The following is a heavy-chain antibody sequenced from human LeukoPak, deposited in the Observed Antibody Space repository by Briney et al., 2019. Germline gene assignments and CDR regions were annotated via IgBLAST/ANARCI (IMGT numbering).Heavy chain of an antibody. CDR1: GFIFNTYA. CDR2: ISGDGST. V-gene: IGHV3-23*01. CDR3: AKYCSGGNCYSGLS. J-gene: IGHJ5*02. Sequence: GGSLRLSCAASGFIFNTYAMTWVRQAPGKGLEWVSTISGDGSTYYTGSVKGRFTISRDNSKNTLFLQMNSLRAEDTAVYYCAKYCSGGNCYSGLSWGQGTLVTVSS. D-gene: IGHD2-15*01.